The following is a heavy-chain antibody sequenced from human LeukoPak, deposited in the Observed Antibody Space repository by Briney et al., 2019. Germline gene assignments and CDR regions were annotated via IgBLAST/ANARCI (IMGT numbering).Heavy chain of an antibody. CDR2: IIPIFGTA. J-gene: IGHJ6*03. Sequence: ASVKVSCKASGGTFSSYAISWVRQAPGQGLEWMGGIIPIFGTANYAQKFQGRVTITTDESTSTAYMELSSLRSEGTAVYYCATHDSSGNYYYYYMDVWGKGTTVTVSS. CDR1: GGTFSSYA. V-gene: IGHV1-69*05. D-gene: IGHD3-22*01. CDR3: ATHDSSGNYYYYYMDV.